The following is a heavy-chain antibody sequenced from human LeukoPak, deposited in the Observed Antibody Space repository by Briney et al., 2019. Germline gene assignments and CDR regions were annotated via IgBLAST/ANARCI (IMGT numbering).Heavy chain of an antibody. D-gene: IGHD3-9*01. CDR3: ARDVPTGYHDY. Sequence: SETLSLSCAVSGGSLRGYFWSWFRQAPGKSLEWVGEINYRGSTAYTPSLKSRLTISVDTSKNQFSLKLSSVTTADTAVYYCARDVPTGYHDYWGQGTLVTVSS. CDR1: GGSLRGYF. V-gene: IGHV4-34*01. CDR2: INYRGST. J-gene: IGHJ4*02.